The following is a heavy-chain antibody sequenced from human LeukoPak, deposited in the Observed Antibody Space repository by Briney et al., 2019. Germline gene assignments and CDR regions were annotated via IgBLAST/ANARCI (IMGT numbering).Heavy chain of an antibody. CDR3: ARDRSSGSYYFPFDY. CDR2: INPSGGST. V-gene: IGHV1-46*01. J-gene: IGHJ4*02. Sequence: ASVKVSCKASGYTFTSYYMHWVRQAPGQGLEWMGIINPSGGSTSYAQKFQGRVTMTRDTSTSTVYMELSSLRSEDTAVYYCARDRSSGSYYFPFDYWGQGTLVTVSS. CDR1: GYTFTSYY. D-gene: IGHD1-26*01.